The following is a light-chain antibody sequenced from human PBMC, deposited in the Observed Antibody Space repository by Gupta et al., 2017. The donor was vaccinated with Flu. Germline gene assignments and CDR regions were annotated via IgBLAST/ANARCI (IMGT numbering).Light chain of an antibody. CDR1: QGSSSY. J-gene: IGKJ4*01. CDR2: AAS. CDR3: QQLSRYPRT. Sequence: PSFLSASIGDRVTITCRASQGSSSYLAWYQQKPGKAPNLLIYAASTLQRGVPSRFSGSGSGTEFSLTISSLQPEDVATYYCQQLSRYPRTFGAGTKVEIK. V-gene: IGKV1-9*01.